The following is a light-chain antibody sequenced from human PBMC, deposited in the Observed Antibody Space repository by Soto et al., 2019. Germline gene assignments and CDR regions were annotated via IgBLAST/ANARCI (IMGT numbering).Light chain of an antibody. Sequence: QSALTQPASVSGSPGQSITISCTGTSSDVGTYNFVSWYQHHPGKAPQLMIFDGSKRPSGVSNRFSGSKSGNTASLTISGLQAEDEADYFCCSYAGSSTFVFGTGTKLTVL. CDR3: CSYAGSSTFV. CDR1: SSDVGTYNF. J-gene: IGLJ1*01. V-gene: IGLV2-23*03. CDR2: DGS.